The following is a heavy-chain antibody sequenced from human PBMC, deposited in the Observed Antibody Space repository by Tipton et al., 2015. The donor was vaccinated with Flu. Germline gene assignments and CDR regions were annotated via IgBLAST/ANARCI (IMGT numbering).Heavy chain of an antibody. CDR3: AKQRGHAPPYWYFDV. D-gene: IGHD2-15*01. Sequence: GSLRLSCAASGFTFSRYAMAWVRQAPGKGLEYVSSISGSDGDTYYADSLKGRFTISRDNSRNTVYLQMNSLRAEDTAIFYCAKQRGHAPPYWYFDVWGRGTLVTVSS. CDR2: ISGSDGDT. CDR1: GFTFSRYA. V-gene: IGHV3-23*01. J-gene: IGHJ2*01.